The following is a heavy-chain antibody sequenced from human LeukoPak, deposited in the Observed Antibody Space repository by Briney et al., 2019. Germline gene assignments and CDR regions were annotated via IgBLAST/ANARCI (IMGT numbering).Heavy chain of an antibody. CDR2: INPSGGST. D-gene: IGHD1-7*01. J-gene: IGHJ6*03. V-gene: IGHV1-46*01. CDR3: ARDRDWNYGGSYYYMDV. Sequence: EASVKVSCKASGYTFTGYYMHWVRQAPGQGLEWMGIINPSGGSTSYAQKFQGRVTMTRDTSTSTVYMELSSLRSEDTAVYYCARDRDWNYGGSYYYMDVWGKGTTVTVSS. CDR1: GYTFTGYY.